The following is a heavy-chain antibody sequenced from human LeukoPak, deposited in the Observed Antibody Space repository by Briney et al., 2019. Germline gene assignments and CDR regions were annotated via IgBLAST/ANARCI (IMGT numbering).Heavy chain of an antibody. CDR1: GYTFTGYY. J-gene: IGHJ4*02. D-gene: IGHD4-17*01. CDR3: ARRAGVLRMGLRRSSTIFDY. CDR2: INPNSGGT. V-gene: IGHV1-2*02. Sequence: GASVKVSCKASGYTFTGYYMHWVRQAPGQGLEWMGWINPNSGGTNYAQKFQGRVTMTRDTSISTAYMELSRLRSDDTAVYYCARRAGVLRMGLRRSSTIFDYWGQGTLVTVSS.